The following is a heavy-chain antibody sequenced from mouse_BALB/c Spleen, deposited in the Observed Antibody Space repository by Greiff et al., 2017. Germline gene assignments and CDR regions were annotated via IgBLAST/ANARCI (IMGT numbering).Heavy chain of an antibody. J-gene: IGHJ4*01. D-gene: IGHD2-4*01. V-gene: IGHV3-6*02. Sequence: ESGPGLVKPSQSLSLTCSVTGYSITSGYYWNWIRQFPGNKLEWMGYISYDGSNNYNPSLKNRISITRDTSKNQFFLKLNSVTTEDTATYYCARSTMINAMDYWGQGTSVTVSS. CDR1: GYSITSGYY. CDR3: ARSTMINAMDY. CDR2: ISYDGSN.